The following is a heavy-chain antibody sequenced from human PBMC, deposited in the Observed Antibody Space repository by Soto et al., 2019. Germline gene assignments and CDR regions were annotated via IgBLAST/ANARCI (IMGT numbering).Heavy chain of an antibody. J-gene: IGHJ4*02. D-gene: IGHD3-3*01. V-gene: IGHV2-5*02. CDR2: IFWDDDK. CDR3: ARFFDFWRGYYFSY. CDR1: GFSLSTRGMA. Sequence: SGPTLVNPTQTPTLTCTFSGFSLSTRGMAVGWIRQAPRKAPEWLAFIFWDDDKRYSASLENRLTIAKDTSKNQVVLTMTNMDPVDTATYYCARFFDFWRGYYFSYWGRGTLVTVSS.